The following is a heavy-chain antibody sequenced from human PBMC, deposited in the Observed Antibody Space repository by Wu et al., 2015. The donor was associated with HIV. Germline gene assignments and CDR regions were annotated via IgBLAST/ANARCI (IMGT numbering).Heavy chain of an antibody. CDR1: GYTFGAFY. V-gene: IGHV1-2*02. CDR2: INPHSADT. CDR3: VRGLYGGSPYNYFDP. J-gene: IGHJ5*02. Sequence: QVQLVQSGAEVKKPGASVKVSCEASGYTFGAFYIHWVRQAPGQGLEWMGWINPHSADTIYAQKFQGRVTMSTDTSTNTAYMDLKNLKSDDTAVFYCVRGLYGGSPYNYFDPWGQGTLVTVSS. D-gene: IGHD1-26*01.